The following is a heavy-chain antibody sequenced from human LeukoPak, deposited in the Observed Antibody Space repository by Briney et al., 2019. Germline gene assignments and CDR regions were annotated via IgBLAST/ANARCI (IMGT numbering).Heavy chain of an antibody. Sequence: PGGSLRLSCAASGFAFSSYWMHWVRQAPGKGLVWVSRINSDGSSTSYADSVKGRFTISRDNAKNTLYLRMNSLRAEDTAVYYCARDSFDWLLSGDNYFDYWGQGTLVTVSS. J-gene: IGHJ4*02. V-gene: IGHV3-74*01. CDR1: GFAFSSYW. CDR3: ARDSFDWLLSGDNYFDY. CDR2: INSDGSST. D-gene: IGHD3-9*01.